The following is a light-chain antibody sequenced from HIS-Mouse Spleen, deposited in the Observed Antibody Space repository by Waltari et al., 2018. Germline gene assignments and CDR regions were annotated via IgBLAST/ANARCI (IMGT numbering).Light chain of an antibody. V-gene: IGLV1-51*01. CDR2: ANN. Sequence: QSVLTQPPSVSAAPGQKVTISCPGTSPNMGNNYFTWYQQLPGTAPTLLIYANNKRPSGIPDRFSGSKSGTSATLGITGLQTGDEADYYCGTWDSSLSAVVFGGGTKLTVL. CDR1: SPNMGNNY. CDR3: GTWDSSLSAVV. J-gene: IGLJ2*01.